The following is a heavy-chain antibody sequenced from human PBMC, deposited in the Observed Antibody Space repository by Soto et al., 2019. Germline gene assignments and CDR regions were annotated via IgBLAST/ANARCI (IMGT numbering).Heavy chain of an antibody. D-gene: IGHD6-13*01. Sequence: GGSLRLSCAASGFIFSDFAMHWVRQAPGKGLEWVTLVSNDGTNKYYADSVKGRISISRDNSKNTVYLQINSLRPEDTAVYYCAAAFLAAEIDYWGQGTLVTVSS. CDR1: GFIFSDFA. V-gene: IGHV3-30-3*01. J-gene: IGHJ4*02. CDR3: AAAFLAAEIDY. CDR2: VSNDGTNK.